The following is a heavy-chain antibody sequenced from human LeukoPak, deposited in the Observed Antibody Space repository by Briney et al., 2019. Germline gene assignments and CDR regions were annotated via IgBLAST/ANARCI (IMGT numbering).Heavy chain of an antibody. CDR3: ARRADGRGQLVWFDP. V-gene: IGHV4-39*07. D-gene: IGHD6-13*01. CDR1: GGSISSSSYY. CDR2: IYYSGST. J-gene: IGHJ5*02. Sequence: SETLSLTCTVSGGSISSSSYYWGWIRQPPGKGLEWIGSIYYSGSTYYNPSLKSRVTISVDTSKNQFSLKLSSVTAADTAVYYCARRADGRGQLVWFDPWGQGTLVTVSS.